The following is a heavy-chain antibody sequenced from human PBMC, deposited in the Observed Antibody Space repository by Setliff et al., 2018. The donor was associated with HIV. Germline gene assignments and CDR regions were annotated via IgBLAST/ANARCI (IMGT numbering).Heavy chain of an antibody. CDR1: GYGFSNYW. V-gene: IGHV5-51*01. Sequence: GESLKISCKGSGYGFSNYWLAWVRQTPGKGLEWMGIIYPGDSDTRYSPSFQGQVTFSADKSINTAYLQWGSLKASDTGIYFCARQTSRYITLSPPDYWGQG. CDR3: ARQTSRYITLSPPDY. J-gene: IGHJ4*02. CDR2: IYPGDSDT. D-gene: IGHD3-9*01.